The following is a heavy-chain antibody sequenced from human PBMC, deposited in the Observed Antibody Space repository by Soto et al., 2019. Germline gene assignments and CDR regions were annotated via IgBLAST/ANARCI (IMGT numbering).Heavy chain of an antibody. V-gene: IGHV1-69*01. J-gene: IGHJ6*02. CDR2: IIPIFGTA. Sequence: QVQLVQSGAEVKKPGSSVKVSCKASGGTFSSYAISWVRHAPGQGLEWMGGIIPIFGTANYAQKFQGRVTITADESTSTAYMELSSLRSEDTAVYSCARGRYFDRLVSPVGYYGMDVWGQGTTVTVSS. CDR1: GGTFSSYA. D-gene: IGHD3-9*01. CDR3: ARGRYFDRLVSPVGYYGMDV.